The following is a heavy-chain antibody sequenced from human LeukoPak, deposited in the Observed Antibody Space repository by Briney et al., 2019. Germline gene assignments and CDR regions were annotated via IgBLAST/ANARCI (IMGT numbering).Heavy chain of an antibody. CDR3: ARDSGNYLDAFDI. Sequence: PGGSLRLSCAASGFTFSRNSINWVRQAPGKGLEWVSSISSSSSYIYYADSMKGRLTISRETPKHSTYLQMNSLRAEDTAVYYCARDSGNYLDAFDIWGQGTMVTVSS. D-gene: IGHD1-7*01. J-gene: IGHJ3*02. CDR2: ISSSSSYI. CDR1: GFTFSRNS. V-gene: IGHV3-21*01.